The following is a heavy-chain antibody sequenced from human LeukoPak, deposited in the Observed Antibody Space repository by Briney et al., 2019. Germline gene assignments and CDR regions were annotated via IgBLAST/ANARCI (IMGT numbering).Heavy chain of an antibody. V-gene: IGHV4-59*08. Sequence: YPSETLSLTCTVSGGSINNYYWSWIRQPPGKGLEWIGYISYRGNTNYIPSLKSRVTISLDTSKSQFSLQLSSVTAADTAVYYCARPKTILLQDSWAYYIDYWGQGTLVTVSS. D-gene: IGHD3-3*01. J-gene: IGHJ4*02. CDR3: ARPKTILLQDSWAYYIDY. CDR1: GGSINNYY. CDR2: ISYRGNT.